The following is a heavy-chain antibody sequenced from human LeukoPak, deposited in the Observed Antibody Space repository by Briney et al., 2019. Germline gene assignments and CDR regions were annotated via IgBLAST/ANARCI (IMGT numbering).Heavy chain of an antibody. CDR1: GFTFSSYA. CDR3: TRDFGTGYYLFQY. CDR2: ISGSGGST. J-gene: IGHJ4*02. V-gene: IGHV3-23*01. Sequence: GGSLRLSCAASGFTFSSYAMSWVRQAPGKGLEWVSAISGSGGSTYYADSVKGRFAISRDTSKNTLYLQMNSLRAEDTAVYFCTRDFGTGYYLFQYWGQGTLVTVSS. D-gene: IGHD3-22*01.